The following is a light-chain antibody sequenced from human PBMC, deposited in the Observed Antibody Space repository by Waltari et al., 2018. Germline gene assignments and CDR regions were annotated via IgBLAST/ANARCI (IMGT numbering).Light chain of an antibody. V-gene: IGKV3-15*01. CDR1: QSVSTN. CDR3: QQYNNWPPLT. Sequence: EILMTQSPATLSVSPGERVTLSCRASQSVSTNLGWYQQKPGQAPRLLIYGASTRATGIPARFSGSGSGTEFTLTISSLQSEDFAVYYCQQYNNWPPLTFGGGTKVEIK. J-gene: IGKJ4*01. CDR2: GAS.